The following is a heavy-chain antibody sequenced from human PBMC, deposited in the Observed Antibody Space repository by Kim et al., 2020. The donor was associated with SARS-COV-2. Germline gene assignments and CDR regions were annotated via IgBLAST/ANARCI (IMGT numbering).Heavy chain of an antibody. CDR2: ISPNNGAT. Sequence: ASVKVSCKTSGYPFSGFYIHWVRQAPGQGLEWMGWISPNNGATKSAGASQGRVTMTRDTSINTAYLELSRLKSDDTAIYFCARGSDYHALDVWGQGTTVTVSS. V-gene: IGHV1-2*02. J-gene: IGHJ6*02. CDR1: GYPFSGFY. CDR3: ARGSDYHALDV.